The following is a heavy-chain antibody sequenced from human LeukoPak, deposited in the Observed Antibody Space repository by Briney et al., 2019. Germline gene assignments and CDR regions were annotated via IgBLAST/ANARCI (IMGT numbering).Heavy chain of an antibody. Sequence: SETLSLTCTVSGYSISSGYYWGWIRQPPGKGLEWIGSIYYSGSTYYNPSLKSRVTISVDTSKNQFSLKLSSVTAADTAVYYCARIPSSGWYYYYYYYGMDVWGQGTTVTVSS. CDR2: IYYSGST. D-gene: IGHD6-19*01. CDR1: GYSISSGYY. CDR3: ARIPSSGWYYYYYYYGMDV. J-gene: IGHJ6*02. V-gene: IGHV4-38-2*02.